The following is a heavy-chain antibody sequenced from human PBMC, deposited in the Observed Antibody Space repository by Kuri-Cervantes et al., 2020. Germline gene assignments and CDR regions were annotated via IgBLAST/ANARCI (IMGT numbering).Heavy chain of an antibody. Sequence: ASGFTFSSYAISWVRQAPGQGLEWMGIINPSGGSTSYAQKFQGRVTMTRDTSTSTVYMELSSLRSEDTAVYYCARGPDFWSGYYSTYYGMDVWGQGTTVTVSS. CDR2: INPSGGST. V-gene: IGHV1-46*01. CDR3: ARGPDFWSGYYSTYYGMDV. CDR1: GFTFSSYA. D-gene: IGHD3-3*01. J-gene: IGHJ6*02.